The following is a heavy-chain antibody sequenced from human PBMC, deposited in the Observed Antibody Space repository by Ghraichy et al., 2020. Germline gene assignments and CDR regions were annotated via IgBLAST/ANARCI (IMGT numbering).Heavy chain of an antibody. V-gene: IGHV1-2*04. Sequence: ASVKVSCKASGYTFTGYYMHWVRQAPGQGLEWMGWINPNSGGTNYAQKFQGWVTMTRDTSISTAYMELSRLRSDDTAVYYCARGRDGYNYRYYYYMYVWGKGTTVTVSS. J-gene: IGHJ6*03. CDR2: INPNSGGT. CDR3: ARGRDGYNYRYYYYMYV. CDR1: GYTFTGYY. D-gene: IGHD5-24*01.